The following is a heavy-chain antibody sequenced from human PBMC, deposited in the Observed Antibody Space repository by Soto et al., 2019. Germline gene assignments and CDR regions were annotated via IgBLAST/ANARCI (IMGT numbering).Heavy chain of an antibody. Sequence: SETLSLTCNMSGDSYSISTYPWSWIRQPPGKALQWIGFIYQSGVTSYNPSLASRVSISLDRSNNQCSLKLKSVTAADTAVYYCARAQFYSGSGNYNNLMFDAWGQGIQVTVSS. J-gene: IGHJ5*02. CDR3: ARAQFYSGSGNYNNLMFDA. D-gene: IGHD3-10*01. V-gene: IGHV4-30-2*01. CDR2: IYQSGVT. CDR1: GDSYSISTYP.